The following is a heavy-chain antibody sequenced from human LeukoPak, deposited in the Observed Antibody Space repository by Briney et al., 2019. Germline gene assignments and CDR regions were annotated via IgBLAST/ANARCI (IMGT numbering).Heavy chain of an antibody. V-gene: IGHV1-69*13. Sequence: GASVKVSCKASGGTFSSYAISWVRQAPGQGLEWMGGIIPIFGTANYAQKFQGRVTITADESTSTAYMELSSLRSEDTAVYYCARGASYYYYYYMDVWGKGTTVTVSS. J-gene: IGHJ6*03. CDR1: GGTFSSYA. CDR3: ARGASYYYYYYMDV. CDR2: IIPIFGTA.